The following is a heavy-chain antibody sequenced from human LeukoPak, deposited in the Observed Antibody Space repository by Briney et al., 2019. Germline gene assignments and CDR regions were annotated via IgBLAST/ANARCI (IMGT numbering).Heavy chain of an antibody. J-gene: IGHJ5*02. D-gene: IGHD6-13*01. CDR3: ARLFGIAAAGTVGFDP. V-gene: IGHV4-38-2*02. Sequence: SETLSLTCTVSGYSISSGYYWSWIRQPPGKGLEWIGEINHSGSTNYNPSLKSRVTISVDTSKNQFSLKLISVTAADTAVYYCARLFGIAAAGTVGFDPWGQGTLVTVSS. CDR1: GYSISSGYY. CDR2: INHSGST.